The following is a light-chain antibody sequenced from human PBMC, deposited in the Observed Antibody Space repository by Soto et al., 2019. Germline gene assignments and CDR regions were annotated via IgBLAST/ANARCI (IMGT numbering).Light chain of an antibody. V-gene: IGKV3-20*01. J-gene: IGKJ2*01. CDR1: QSVSSSY. CDR2: GAS. CDR3: QQDGSEPGT. Sequence: EIVLTQSPGTLSLSPGERATLSCRASQSVSSSYLAWYQQKPGQAPRLLIYGASSRATGIPDRFSGSGSGTDFTLTISRLEPEDFAVYYCQQDGSEPGTFGQGTKLEIK.